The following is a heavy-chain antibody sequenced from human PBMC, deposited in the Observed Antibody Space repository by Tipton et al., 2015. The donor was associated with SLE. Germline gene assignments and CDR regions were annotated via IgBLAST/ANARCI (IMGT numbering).Heavy chain of an antibody. CDR3: ARTPGIAAADNDAFDI. CDR1: GGSISTHY. J-gene: IGHJ3*02. V-gene: IGHV4-59*11. Sequence: TLSLTCTVSGGSISTHYWSWIRQPPGKGLEWIGYIYYSGNTNYNPSLKSRVTMSVDTSKNQFSLRLSSVTAADTAVYYCARTPGIAAADNDAFDIWGRGTMVTVSS. D-gene: IGHD6-13*01. CDR2: IYYSGNT.